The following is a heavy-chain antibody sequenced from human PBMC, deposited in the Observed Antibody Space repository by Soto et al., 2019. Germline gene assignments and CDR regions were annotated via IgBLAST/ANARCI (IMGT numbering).Heavy chain of an antibody. J-gene: IGHJ1*01. CDR2: LNLNNGNT. CDR3: ARGGSGTYYVYFQH. D-gene: IGHD1-26*01. V-gene: IGHV1-8*01. CDR1: GYTFTNYD. Sequence: ASVKVSGKASGYTFTNYDINWVRQAPGQGLEWMGWLNLNNGNTGYAQNFQGRVTLTRDTSISTVYMELSSLRSEDTAVYYCARGGSGTYYVYFQHWGQGTLVTVSS.